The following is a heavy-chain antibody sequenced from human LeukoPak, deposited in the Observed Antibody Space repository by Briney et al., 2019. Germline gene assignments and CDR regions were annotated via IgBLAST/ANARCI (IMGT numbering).Heavy chain of an antibody. CDR2: INPSGGST. CDR1: GYTFTSYY. J-gene: IGHJ4*02. Sequence: ASVKVSCKASGYTFTSYYMHWVRQAPGQGLEWMGIINPSGGSTSYAQKFQGRVTMTRDTSTSTDYMELSSLRSEDTAVYYCARDNCSGGSCLGYFDYWGQGTLVTVSS. V-gene: IGHV1-46*01. CDR3: ARDNCSGGSCLGYFDY. D-gene: IGHD2-15*01.